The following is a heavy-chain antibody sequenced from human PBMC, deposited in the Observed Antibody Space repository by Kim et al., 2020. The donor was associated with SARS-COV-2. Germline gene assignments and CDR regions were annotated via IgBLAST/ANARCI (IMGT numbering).Heavy chain of an antibody. Sequence: GGSLRLSCAASGFTFSSHWMTWVRQAPGKGLEWVANIKQDGSEKYHVDSVKGRFTISRDNAKNSMYLQMNSLRAEDTAVYYCARGPYYYDSSGYYDGDYWGQGTLVTVSS. D-gene: IGHD3-22*01. CDR3: ARGPYYYDSSGYYDGDY. V-gene: IGHV3-7*01. CDR2: IKQDGSEK. J-gene: IGHJ4*02. CDR1: GFTFSSHW.